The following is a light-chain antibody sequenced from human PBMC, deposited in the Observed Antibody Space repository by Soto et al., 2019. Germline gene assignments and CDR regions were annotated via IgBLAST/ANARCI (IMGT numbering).Light chain of an antibody. CDR3: QQYGSTLPWT. J-gene: IGKJ1*01. Sequence: EIVLTQSPGTLSLSPGERATLSCRASQSISSNYLAWYQQKPGQAPRLLIYGASSRATGIPDRFSGSGSGTDFTLTISRLEPGDLAVYYCQQYGSTLPWTFGQGTKVEIK. CDR1: QSISSNY. V-gene: IGKV3-20*01. CDR2: GAS.